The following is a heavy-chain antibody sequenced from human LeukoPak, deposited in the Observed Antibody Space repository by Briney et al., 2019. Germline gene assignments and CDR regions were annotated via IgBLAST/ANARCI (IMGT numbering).Heavy chain of an antibody. Sequence: GGSLRLSCGASGFTFTRFWMNWVRQAPGRGLEWVANIYPDGSHKYYVDSVKGRFTISRDNAKNSVYLQMNSLRAEDTAVYYCSGRDDSRNPWAYWGQGTLVSVSS. CDR1: GFTFTRFW. V-gene: IGHV3-7*01. CDR3: SGRDDSRNPWAY. CDR2: IYPDGSHK. D-gene: IGHD4-11*01. J-gene: IGHJ4*02.